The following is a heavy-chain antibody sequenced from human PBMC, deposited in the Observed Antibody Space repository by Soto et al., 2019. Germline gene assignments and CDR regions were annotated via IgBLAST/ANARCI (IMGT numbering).Heavy chain of an antibody. J-gene: IGHJ4*02. CDR1: GGSISSSSYY. D-gene: IGHD2-15*01. CDR2: IYYSGST. Sequence: QLQLQESGPGLVKPSETLSLTCTVSGGSISSSSYYWGWIRQPPGKGLEWIGSIYYSGSTYYNPSLKSRVPISVDTSKNQFSLKLSSVTAADTAVYYCARQRDIVVVVAAYWGQGTLVTVSS. V-gene: IGHV4-39*01. CDR3: ARQRDIVVVVAAY.